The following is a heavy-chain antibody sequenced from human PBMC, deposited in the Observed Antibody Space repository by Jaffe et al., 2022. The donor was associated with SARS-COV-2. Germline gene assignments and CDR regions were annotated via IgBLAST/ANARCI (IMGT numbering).Heavy chain of an antibody. D-gene: IGHD2-15*01. CDR2: ISYDGSHK. CDR1: GFTFSSYD. V-gene: IGHV3-30*18. Sequence: QVQLVESGGGVVQPGRSLRLSCAASGFTFSSYDMHWVRQAPGKGLEWVAGISYDGSHKYYAVSVKGRFTISRDNSKDTLYLQMNSLRAEDTAVYYCANGLRTAVAEFDYWGQGTLVTVSS. CDR3: ANGLRTAVAEFDY. J-gene: IGHJ4*02.